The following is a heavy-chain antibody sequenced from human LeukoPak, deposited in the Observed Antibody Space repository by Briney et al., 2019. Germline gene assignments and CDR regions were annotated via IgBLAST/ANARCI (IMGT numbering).Heavy chain of an antibody. CDR1: GGAFSNYF. J-gene: IGHJ4*02. D-gene: IGHD2-2*01. CDR3: ARGQYCSTTTCYSARRYFDF. V-gene: IGHV4-34*01. CDR2: INDSGST. Sequence: PSETLSLTCAVSGGAFSNYFWTWIRQPPGKGLEWIAEINDSGSTNSDSSLRSRVAISLDTSKNQFSLRLTSVTAADTAVYYCARGQYCSTTTCYSARRYFDFWGQGTLVTVSS.